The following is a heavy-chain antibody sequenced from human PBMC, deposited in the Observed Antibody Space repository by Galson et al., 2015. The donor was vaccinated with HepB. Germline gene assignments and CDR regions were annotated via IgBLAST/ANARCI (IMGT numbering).Heavy chain of an antibody. Sequence: SVKVSCKASGYTFTSYAMHWVRQAPGQRLEWMGWINAGNGNTKYSQKFQGRVTITRDTSASTAYMELSSLRSEDTAVYYCARGYGGNSGHVDYWGQGTLVTVSS. CDR1: GYTFTSYA. CDR2: INAGNGNT. V-gene: IGHV1-3*01. D-gene: IGHD4-23*01. J-gene: IGHJ4*02. CDR3: ARGYGGNSGHVDY.